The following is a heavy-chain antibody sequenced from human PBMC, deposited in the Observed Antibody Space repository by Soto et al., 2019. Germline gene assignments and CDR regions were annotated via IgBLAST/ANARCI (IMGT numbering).Heavy chain of an antibody. Sequence: EVQLLESGGGLVQPGGSLRLSCAASGFTFSSYAMTWVRHAPGKGLEWVSAISSSGGSTYYADSVKGRFTISRDNSKNTQYLQMNSLRAEDTAVYYCAKYYYDSSSSRGAYDIWGQGTKVTVSS. CDR2: ISSSGGST. D-gene: IGHD3-22*01. CDR3: AKYYYDSSSSRGAYDI. J-gene: IGHJ3*02. CDR1: GFTFSSYA. V-gene: IGHV3-23*01.